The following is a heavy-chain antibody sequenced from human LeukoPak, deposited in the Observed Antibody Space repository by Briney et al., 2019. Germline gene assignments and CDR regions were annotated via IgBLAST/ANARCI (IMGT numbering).Heavy chain of an antibody. Sequence: PSETLSLTCAVSDYSISSGYYWGWIRQPPGKGLEWIGSIYHSGSTYYNPSLKSRVTISVDTSKNQFSLKLGSVTAADTAVYYCAAGYCSGGSCYSVVHDAFDIWGQGTMVTVSS. CDR2: IYHSGST. J-gene: IGHJ3*02. CDR1: DYSISSGYY. CDR3: AAGYCSGGSCYSVVHDAFDI. D-gene: IGHD2-15*01. V-gene: IGHV4-38-2*01.